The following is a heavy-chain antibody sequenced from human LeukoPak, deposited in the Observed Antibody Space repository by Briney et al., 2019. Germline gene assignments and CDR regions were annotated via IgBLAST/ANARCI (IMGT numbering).Heavy chain of an antibody. J-gene: IGHJ3*02. V-gene: IGHV4-39*07. CDR2: IYYSGST. CDR3: ARGAYDYVWGSYDAFDI. D-gene: IGHD3-16*01. Sequence: SETLSLTCTVSGGSISSSSYYWGWIRQPPGKGLEWIGSIYYSGSTYYNPSLKSRVTISVDTSKNQFSLKLSSVTAADTAVYYCARGAYDYVWGSYDAFDIWGQGTMVTVSS. CDR1: GGSISSSSYY.